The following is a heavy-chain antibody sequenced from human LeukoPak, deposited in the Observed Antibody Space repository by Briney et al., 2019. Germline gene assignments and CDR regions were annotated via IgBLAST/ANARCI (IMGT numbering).Heavy chain of an antibody. CDR1: GGSFSGYY. V-gene: IGHV4-34*01. Sequence: NPSETLSLTCAVYGGSFSGYYWSWIRQPPGKGLEWIGEINHSGTTNYNPSLKSRVTISLDTSKNQFSLNLSSVTAADTAVYYCASDRHYDSSGPEALWYHCMDVWGKGTTVTVSS. D-gene: IGHD3-22*01. J-gene: IGHJ6*03. CDR3: ASDRHYDSSGPEALWYHCMDV. CDR2: INHSGTT.